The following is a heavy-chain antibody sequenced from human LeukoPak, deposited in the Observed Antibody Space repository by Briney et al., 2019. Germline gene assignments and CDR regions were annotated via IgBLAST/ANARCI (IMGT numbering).Heavy chain of an antibody. CDR3: ARHIGGGIEDMDV. Sequence: SQTLSLTCIVSGGSIGTYYWSWIRQSPGKGLEWIGYIYVTGSTRYNPYLQSRVTISVDTSRNQFFLKMSSVTAADTAVYYCARHIGGGIEDMDVWGTGTKVTVSS. CDR1: GGSIGTYY. CDR2: IYVTGST. V-gene: IGHV4-59*08. J-gene: IGHJ6*03. D-gene: IGHD3-16*02.